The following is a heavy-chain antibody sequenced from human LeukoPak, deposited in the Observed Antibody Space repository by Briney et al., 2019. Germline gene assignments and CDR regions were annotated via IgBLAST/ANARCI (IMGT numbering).Heavy chain of an antibody. CDR3: ARVPRGYCANGVCYTGDY. J-gene: IGHJ4*02. CDR2: IKEDGSEK. CDR1: GFTFSSYA. Sequence: GGSLRLSCAASGFTFSSYAMSWVRQAPGKGLEWVANIKEDGSEKYYVDSVKGRFTVFRDNAKDSLYLQMNSLRAEDTAVYYCARVPRGYCANGVCYTGDYWGQGTLVTVSS. D-gene: IGHD2-8*01. V-gene: IGHV3-7*03.